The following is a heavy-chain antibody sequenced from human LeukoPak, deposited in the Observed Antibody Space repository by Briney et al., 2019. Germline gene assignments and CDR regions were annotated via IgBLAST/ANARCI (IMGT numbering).Heavy chain of an antibody. CDR3: ARGSNVVVPAAMFQFDY. Sequence: SETLSLTCAVSGGSISSSNWWSWVRQPPGKGLEWIGEINHSGSTNYNPSLKSRVTISVDTSKNQFSLKLSSVTAADTAVYYCARGSNVVVPAAMFQFDYWGQGTLVTVSS. J-gene: IGHJ4*02. CDR1: GGSISSSNW. D-gene: IGHD2-2*01. V-gene: IGHV4-4*02. CDR2: INHSGST.